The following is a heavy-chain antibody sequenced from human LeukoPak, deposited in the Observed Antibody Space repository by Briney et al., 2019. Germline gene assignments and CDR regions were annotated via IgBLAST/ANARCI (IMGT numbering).Heavy chain of an antibody. V-gene: IGHV4-34*01. Sequence: SETLSLTCAVYGGSFSGYYWSWIRQPPGKGLEWIGEINHSGSTNYNPSLKSRVTISVDTSKNQFSLKLSSVTAADTAVYYCARGNSSGWSFDPWGQGTLVTVSS. CDR3: ARGNSSGWSFDP. D-gene: IGHD6-19*01. CDR1: GGSFSGYY. J-gene: IGHJ5*02. CDR2: INHSGST.